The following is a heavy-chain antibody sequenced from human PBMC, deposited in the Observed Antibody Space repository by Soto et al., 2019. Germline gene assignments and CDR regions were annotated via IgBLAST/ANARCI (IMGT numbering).Heavy chain of an antibody. J-gene: IGHJ4*02. V-gene: IGHV3-23*01. D-gene: IGHD3-22*01. CDR3: AKHPMIVVVITTFFDY. CDR1: VYTFSSYA. Sequence: AGSLILSCAASVYTFSSYAMSCVRQAPGKGMEWVSAISGSGGITYYADCVKGRFTISRDNSKNTLYLQMNSQRAEDKAVYYCAKHPMIVVVITTFFDYWGQGTLVTVSS. CDR2: ISGSGGIT.